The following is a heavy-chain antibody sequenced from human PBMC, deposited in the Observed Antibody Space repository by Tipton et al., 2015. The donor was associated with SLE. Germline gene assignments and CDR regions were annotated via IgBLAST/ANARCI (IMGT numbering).Heavy chain of an antibody. CDR3: ARDYYYDSSGTPGYFQH. D-gene: IGHD3-22*01. J-gene: IGHJ1*01. V-gene: IGHV3-21*01. CDR2: ISSSSSYI. CDR1: GFTFSSYS. Sequence: SGFTFSSYSMNWVRQAPGKGLEWVSSISSSSSYIYYADSVKGRFTISRDNAKNSLYLQMNSLRAEDTAVYYCARDYYYDSSGTPGYFQHWGQGTLVTVSS.